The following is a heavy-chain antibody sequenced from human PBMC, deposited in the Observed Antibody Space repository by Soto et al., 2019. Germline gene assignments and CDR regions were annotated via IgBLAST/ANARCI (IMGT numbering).Heavy chain of an antibody. D-gene: IGHD3-3*01. V-gene: IGHV1-46*01. CDR3: ASNVLRFLEWSEGCLVV. CDR2: INPSGGST. Sequence: ASVKVSCKASGYTFTSYYMHWVRQAPGQELEWMGIINPSGGSTSYAQKFQGRVTMTRDTSTSTVYMELSSLRSEDTAGYYCASNVLRFLEWSEGCLVVWGQGTTVTVSS. J-gene: IGHJ6*02. CDR1: GYTFTSYY.